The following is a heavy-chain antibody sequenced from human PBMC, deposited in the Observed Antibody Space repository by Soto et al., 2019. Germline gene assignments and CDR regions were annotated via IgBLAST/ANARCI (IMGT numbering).Heavy chain of an antibody. J-gene: IGHJ4*02. Sequence: QVQLVESGGGVVQPGRSLRLSCAASAFPFHNFAMHWVRQAPGKGLEWVAVIWNDGSIEYYADSVKGRFTISRDNSKNTLYLQMNSLRVEDTAVYYCARRAVTGTPVLFDYWGQGTLVTVSS. D-gene: IGHD6-19*01. CDR3: ARRAVTGTPVLFDY. CDR1: AFPFHNFA. CDR2: IWNDGSIE. V-gene: IGHV3-33*01.